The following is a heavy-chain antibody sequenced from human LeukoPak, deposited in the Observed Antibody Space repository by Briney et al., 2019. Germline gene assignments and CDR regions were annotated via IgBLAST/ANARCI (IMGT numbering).Heavy chain of an antibody. J-gene: IGHJ6*03. V-gene: IGHV3-53*01. CDR2: IYSGGTT. Sequence: PGGSLRLSCAASGFTFSSYGMHWVRQAPGKGLEWVSVIYSGGTTYYAHSVKGRFTISRDNSKNTLYLQMNSLRAEDTALYYCASNSGDFWSGYGVNRYYYMDVWGKGTTVTVSS. CDR1: GFTFSSYG. CDR3: ASNSGDFWSGYGVNRYYYMDV. D-gene: IGHD3-3*01.